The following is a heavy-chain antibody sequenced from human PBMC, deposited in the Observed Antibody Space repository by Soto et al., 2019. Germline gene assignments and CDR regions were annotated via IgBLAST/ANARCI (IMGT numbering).Heavy chain of an antibody. V-gene: IGHV5-51*01. Sequence: GESLKISCKGSGYSFTSYWIGWVRQMPGKGLEWMGIIYPGDSDTRYSPSFQGQVTISADKSISTAYLQWSSLKASDAAMYYCASSVSPSRYDPIDAFDIWGQGTLVT. D-gene: IGHD5-12*01. CDR2: IYPGDSDT. J-gene: IGHJ3*02. CDR1: GYSFTSYW. CDR3: ASSVSPSRYDPIDAFDI.